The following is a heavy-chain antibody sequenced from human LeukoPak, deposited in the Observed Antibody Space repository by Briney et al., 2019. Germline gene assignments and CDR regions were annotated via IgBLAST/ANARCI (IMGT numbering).Heavy chain of an antibody. J-gene: IGHJ4*02. D-gene: IGHD5-24*01. CDR1: GFTVSSNH. Sequence: GGSLRLSCAVSGFTVSSNHMSWVRQAPGKGLEWVANIKQDGSKKSYVDSVKGRFTISRDNAKNSLYLQMNILRAEDTAIYYCTRVGYIDEGIDYWGQGPLVTVSS. CDR2: IKQDGSKK. V-gene: IGHV3-7*04. CDR3: TRVGYIDEGIDY.